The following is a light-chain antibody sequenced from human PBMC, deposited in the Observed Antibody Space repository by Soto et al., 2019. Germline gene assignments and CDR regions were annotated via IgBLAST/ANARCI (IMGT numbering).Light chain of an antibody. Sequence: EVVLTQSPATLSLSPGERATRSCGSSQSVSSTYLAWYQQQPGQAPRLLMSGTSNRATGTPDRFSGSGSGTDFTLTISRLEPEDFAVYYCQQYGSPPITFGQGTRLEIK. CDR1: QSVSSTY. CDR2: GTS. CDR3: QQYGSPPIT. J-gene: IGKJ5*01. V-gene: IGKV3-20*01.